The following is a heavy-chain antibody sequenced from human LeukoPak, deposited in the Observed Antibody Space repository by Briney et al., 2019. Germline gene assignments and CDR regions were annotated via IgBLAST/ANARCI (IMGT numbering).Heavy chain of an antibody. D-gene: IGHD3-10*01. CDR1: GFTFSSYG. CDR2: IWYDGSNK. Sequence: PGGSLRLSCAASGFTFSSYGMHWVRQAPGKGLEWVAVIWYDGSNKYYADSVKGRFTISRDNSKNTLYLQMNSLRAEDTAVYYCARDNSVRGAFNRFDPWGQGTLVTVSS. J-gene: IGHJ5*02. CDR3: ARDNSVRGAFNRFDP. V-gene: IGHV3-33*01.